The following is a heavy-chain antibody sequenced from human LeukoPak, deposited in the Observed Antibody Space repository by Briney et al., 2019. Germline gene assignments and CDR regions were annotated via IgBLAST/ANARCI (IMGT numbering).Heavy chain of an antibody. CDR1: GFTFSSYA. Sequence: PGRSLRLSCAASGFTFSSYAMHWVRQAPGKGLEWVAVISYDGSNKYYADSVKGRFTISRDNSKNTLYLQMNSLRAEDTAVYYCARSGVLYDILTGNFDYWGQGTLVTVSS. CDR2: ISYDGSNK. CDR3: ARSGVLYDILTGNFDY. V-gene: IGHV3-30-3*01. J-gene: IGHJ4*02. D-gene: IGHD3-9*01.